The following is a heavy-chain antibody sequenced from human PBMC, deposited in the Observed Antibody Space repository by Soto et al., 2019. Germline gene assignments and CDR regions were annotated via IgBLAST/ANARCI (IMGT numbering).Heavy chain of an antibody. CDR1: GASITSYY. Sequence: QVQLQESGPGLVKPSETLSLTCTVSGASITSYYWNWIRQTPGKGLEWIGFIHYSGGSSFNASLKSRLTMSVDTSKNQYSLRLNFLTAADTAVYYCARGGDTAGLSLTAFDIWGQGIMVTVSS. J-gene: IGHJ3*02. CDR2: IHYSGGS. D-gene: IGHD2-21*02. V-gene: IGHV4-59*08. CDR3: ARGGDTAGLSLTAFDI.